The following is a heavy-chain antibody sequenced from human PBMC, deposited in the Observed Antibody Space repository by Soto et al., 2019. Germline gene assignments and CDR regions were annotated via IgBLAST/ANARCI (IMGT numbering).Heavy chain of an antibody. CDR3: ARGEDFGYYGSGSYYPWFDH. D-gene: IGHD3-10*01. Sequence: PSETLSLTCTVSGGSISSYYWSWIRQPPGKGLEWIGYIYYSGSTNYNPSLKSRVTISVDTSKNQFSLKLSSVTAAEMAVYYCARGEDFGYYGSGSYYPWFDHWGQGTLVTVSS. CDR1: GGSISSYY. V-gene: IGHV4-59*01. CDR2: IYYSGST. J-gene: IGHJ5*02.